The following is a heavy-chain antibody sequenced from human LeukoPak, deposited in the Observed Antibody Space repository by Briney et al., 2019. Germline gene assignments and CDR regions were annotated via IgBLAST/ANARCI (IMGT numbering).Heavy chain of an antibody. CDR3: ARDRRSGDYTAGGAFDI. D-gene: IGHD4-17*01. J-gene: IGHJ3*02. V-gene: IGHV1-69*06. Sequence: SVKVSCKASGGTFSSYAISWVRQAPGQGLEWMGGIIPIFGTANYAQKFQGRVTITADKSTSTAYMELSSLRSEDTAVYYCARDRRSGDYTAGGAFDIWGQGTMVTVSS. CDR2: IIPIFGTA. CDR1: GGTFSSYA.